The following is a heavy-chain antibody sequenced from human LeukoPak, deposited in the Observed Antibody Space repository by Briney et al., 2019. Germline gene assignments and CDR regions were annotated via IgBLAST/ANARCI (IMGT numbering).Heavy chain of an antibody. CDR2: ITSGSSYI. J-gene: IGHJ4*02. D-gene: IGHD2-2*01. Sequence: GGSLRLSCAASGFTFSSYSMNWVRQAPGKGLEWVSSITSGSSYIYYADSVKGRFTISRDNSKKTLYLQMNSLRAEDTAVYYCAKSTLGDYWGQGTMVTVSS. CDR1: GFTFSSYS. V-gene: IGHV3-21*04. CDR3: AKSTLGDY.